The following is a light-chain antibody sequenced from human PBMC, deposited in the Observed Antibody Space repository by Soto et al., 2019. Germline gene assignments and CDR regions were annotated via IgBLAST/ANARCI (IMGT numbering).Light chain of an antibody. Sequence: EIVLTQSPAILSLSPGERATLSCRASQSVTNSLAWYQQKPGQAPRLLIYHASNRATGVPARFSGSGSGTDFTLTISSLEPADFAGYYCQQRRTFGQGTKVDIK. CDR2: HAS. V-gene: IGKV3-11*01. J-gene: IGKJ1*01. CDR1: QSVTNS. CDR3: QQRRT.